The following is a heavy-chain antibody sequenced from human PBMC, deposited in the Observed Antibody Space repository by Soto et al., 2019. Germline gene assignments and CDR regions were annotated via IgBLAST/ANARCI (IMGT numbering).Heavy chain of an antibody. J-gene: IGHJ4*02. CDR1: GYTFTSYY. V-gene: IGHV1-46*01. D-gene: IGHD3-22*01. CDR3: ARNPFYYDSSGYYYPDY. CDR2: INPSGGST. Sequence: ASVKVSCKAPGYTFTSYYMHWVRQAPGQGLEWMGIINPSGGSTSYAQKFQGRVTMTRDTSTSTVYMELSSLRSEDTAVYYCARNPFYYDSSGYYYPDYWGQGTLVTVSS.